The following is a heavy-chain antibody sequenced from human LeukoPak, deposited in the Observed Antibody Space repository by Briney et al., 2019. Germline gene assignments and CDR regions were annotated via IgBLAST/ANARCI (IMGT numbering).Heavy chain of an antibody. J-gene: IGHJ4*02. V-gene: IGHV3-48*03. CDR3: ARERVVRFDY. D-gene: IGHD3-16*02. Sequence: GGSLRLSCAASAFTFSSYEMNWVRQAPGKGLEWVSYISGSGSIIYYADSVKGRFTISRDNAKNSLYLQMNSLRAEDTAVYYCARERVVRFDYWGQGTLVTVSS. CDR1: AFTFSSYE. CDR2: ISGSGSII.